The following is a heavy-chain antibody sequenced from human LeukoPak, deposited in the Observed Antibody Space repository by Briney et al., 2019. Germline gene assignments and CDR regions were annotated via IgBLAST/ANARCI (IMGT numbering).Heavy chain of an antibody. CDR1: GGSISSYY. D-gene: IGHD3-3*01. V-gene: IGHV4-59*01. CDR3: ARASPHYDFWSGRYWYFDL. CDR2: IYYCGST. Sequence: SETLSLTCTVSGGSISSYYWSWIRQPPGKGREWIGYIYYCGSTNYNPSLKSRVTISVDTSKNQFSLKLSFVTAADTAVYYCARASPHYDFWSGRYWYFDLWGRGTLVTVSS. J-gene: IGHJ2*01.